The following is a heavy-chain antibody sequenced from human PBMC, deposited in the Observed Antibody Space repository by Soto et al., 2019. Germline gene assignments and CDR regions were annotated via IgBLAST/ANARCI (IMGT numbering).Heavy chain of an antibody. V-gene: IGHV3-23*01. CDR3: VKLRSTTASYYYFGMDV. Sequence: EVELMESGGGLVQPGGSLRLSCAASGFPFSTYPMNWVRQVPGKGLEWVSGISGSGISTFYADSVKGRFTISRDNSKNTVYLQMNRLRAEDTALYYCVKLRSTTASYYYFGMDVWGQGTTVTVSS. J-gene: IGHJ6*02. CDR1: GFPFSTYP. D-gene: IGHD4-17*01. CDR2: ISGSGIST.